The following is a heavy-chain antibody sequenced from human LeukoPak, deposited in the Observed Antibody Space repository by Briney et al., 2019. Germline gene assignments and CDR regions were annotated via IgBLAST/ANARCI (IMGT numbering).Heavy chain of an antibody. CDR1: GFTLRSYA. CDR2: SGSGGST. CDR3: AKDFWSGYYPNY. V-gene: IGHV3-23*01. Sequence: PGGSLRLSCAASGFTLRSYAMSWVRQAPGKGLEWVSGSGSGGSTYYADSVKGRFTISRDNSKNTLYLQMNSLRAEDTAVYYCAKDFWSGYYPNYWGQGTLVTVSS. D-gene: IGHD3-3*01. J-gene: IGHJ4*02.